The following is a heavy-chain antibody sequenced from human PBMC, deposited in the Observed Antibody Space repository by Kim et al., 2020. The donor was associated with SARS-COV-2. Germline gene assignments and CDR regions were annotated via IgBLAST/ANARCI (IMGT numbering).Heavy chain of an antibody. V-gene: IGHV3-7*01. CDR3: ARDDGSDILTGSFDY. CDR1: GFTFSSYW. CDR2: IKQDGSEK. J-gene: IGHJ4*02. Sequence: GGSLRLSCAASGFTFSSYWMSWVRQAPGKGLEWVANIKQDGSEKYYVDSVKGRFTISRDNAKNSLYLQMNSLRAEDTAVYYCARDDGSDILTGSFDYWGQGTLVTVSS. D-gene: IGHD3-9*01.